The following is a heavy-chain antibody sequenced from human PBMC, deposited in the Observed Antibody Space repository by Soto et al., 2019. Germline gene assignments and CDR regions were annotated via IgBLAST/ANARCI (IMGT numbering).Heavy chain of an antibody. CDR2: IYPGDSDT. CDR1: GYTFTSYW. CDR3: ARLSDCSNGVCYRFDY. J-gene: IGHJ4*02. D-gene: IGHD2-8*01. V-gene: IGHV5-51*01. Sequence: GASLKISCTGSGYTFTSYWIGWVRQMPGKGLEWMGIIYPGDSDTSYSPSFQGQVTISADKSISTAYLQCGSLKASDTAIYYCARLSDCSNGVCYRFDYWGQGSLVTVSS.